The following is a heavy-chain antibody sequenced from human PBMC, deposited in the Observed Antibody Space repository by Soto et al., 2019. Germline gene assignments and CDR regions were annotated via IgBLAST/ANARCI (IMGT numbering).Heavy chain of an antibody. D-gene: IGHD2-2*01. CDR3: ARDTYGPVDY. CDR1: GGSVSSGSYY. CDR2: IYYSGST. V-gene: IGHV4-61*01. Sequence: PSETLSLTCTVSGGSVSSGSYYWSWIRQPPGKGLEWIGYIYYSGSTNYNPSLKSRVTISVDTSKNQFSLKLSSVTAADTAVYYCARDTYGPVDYWGQGTMVTVSS. J-gene: IGHJ4*02.